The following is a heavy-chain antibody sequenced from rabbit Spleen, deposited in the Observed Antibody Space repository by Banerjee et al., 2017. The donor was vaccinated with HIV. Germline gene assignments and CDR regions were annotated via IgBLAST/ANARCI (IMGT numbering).Heavy chain of an antibody. D-gene: IGHD8-1*01. CDR3: ARDTGTSFSTYGMDL. V-gene: IGHV1S45*01. J-gene: IGHJ6*01. Sequence: QEQLMESGGGLVQPEGSLTLTCKASGVSFNFNNYMCWVRQAPGKGLEWIGCIDVGSSDFTYFAAWAKGRFTISKASSTTVTLQMTSLTAADTATYFCARDTGTSFSTYGMDLWGPGTLVTVS. CDR2: IDVGSSDFT. CDR1: GVSFNFNNY.